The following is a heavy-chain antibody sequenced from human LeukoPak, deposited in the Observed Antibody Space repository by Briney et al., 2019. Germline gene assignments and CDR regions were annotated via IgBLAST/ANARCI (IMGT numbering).Heavy chain of an antibody. J-gene: IGHJ4*02. Sequence: SETLSLTCAVYGGSFSGYYWSWIRQPPGKGLEWIGEINHSRSTNYNPSLKSRVTISVDTSKNQFSLKLSSVTAADTAVYYCARGVPVLRYFDWLSPPAKNYALDYWGQGTLVTVSS. D-gene: IGHD3-9*01. CDR3: ARGVPVLRYFDWLSPPAKNYALDY. CDR2: INHSRST. V-gene: IGHV4-34*01. CDR1: GGSFSGYY.